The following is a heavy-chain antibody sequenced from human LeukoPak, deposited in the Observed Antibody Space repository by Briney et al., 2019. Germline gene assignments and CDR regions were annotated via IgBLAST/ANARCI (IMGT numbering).Heavy chain of an antibody. Sequence: GGSLRLSCTASGFTFGDYAMSWVRQAPGKGLEWVSAISGSGGSTYYADSVKGRFTISRDNSKNTLYLQMNSLRAENTAVCYCAKESSGWGWAFDYWGQGTLVTVSS. CDR2: ISGSGGST. J-gene: IGHJ4*02. D-gene: IGHD6-19*01. CDR3: AKESSGWGWAFDY. V-gene: IGHV3-23*01. CDR1: GFTFGDYA.